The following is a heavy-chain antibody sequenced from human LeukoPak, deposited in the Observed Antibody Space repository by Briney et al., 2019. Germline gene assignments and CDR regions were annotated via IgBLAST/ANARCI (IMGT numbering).Heavy chain of an antibody. J-gene: IGHJ4*02. D-gene: IGHD5-18*01. CDR3: AREEGYTYGYYFDS. Sequence: PGGSLRLSCVASGFTFSSYTMNWVRQAQRKGMEWVSSISGSSSYIYYADSVKGRFTISRANAENSLYLQMNSLRAGDSAVYYCAREEGYTYGYYFDSWGQGTLVTVSP. V-gene: IGHV3-21*01. CDR2: ISGSSSYI. CDR1: GFTFSSYT.